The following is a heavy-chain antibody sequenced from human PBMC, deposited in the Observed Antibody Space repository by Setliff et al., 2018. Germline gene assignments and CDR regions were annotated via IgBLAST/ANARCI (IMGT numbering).Heavy chain of an antibody. V-gene: IGHV1-69*05. CDR1: GGTFSSYA. J-gene: IGHJ4*02. CDR3: ATGQHSGSWTLDQ. Sequence: SVKVSCKASGGTFSSYAISWVRQAPGQGLEWMGGIIPIFGTANYAQKFQGRVTITTDESTSTAYMELSSLRSDDTAVYYCATGQHSGSWTLDQWGQGTLVTVSS. CDR2: IIPIFGTA. D-gene: IGHD6-13*01.